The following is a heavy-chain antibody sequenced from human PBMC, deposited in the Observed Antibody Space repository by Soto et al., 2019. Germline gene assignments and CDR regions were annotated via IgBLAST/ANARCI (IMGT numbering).Heavy chain of an antibody. Sequence: ASVKVSCKASGYTFTSYGISWVRQAPGQGLEWLGRINPKSGGTSTAQKFQGWVTMTTDTSISTASMELTRLTSDDTAIYYCARGDSTDCSNGVCSFFYNHDMDVWGQGTTVTVS. CDR1: GYTFTSYG. CDR2: INPKSGGT. V-gene: IGHV1-2*04. CDR3: ARGDSTDCSNGVCSFFYNHDMDV. J-gene: IGHJ6*02. D-gene: IGHD2-8*01.